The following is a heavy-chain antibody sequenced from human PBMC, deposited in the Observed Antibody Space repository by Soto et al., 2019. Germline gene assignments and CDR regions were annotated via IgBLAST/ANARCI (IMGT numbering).Heavy chain of an antibody. D-gene: IGHD1-1*01. CDR3: ARDADTEDDHYYGMDV. Sequence: EVQLVESGGGLVQPGGSLRLSCAASGFTFSSYWMHWVRQAPGKGLVWVSRINSDGRSTSYADSVKGRFTISRDNAKNTLYLQMNSLRAEDTAVYYCARDADTEDDHYYGMDVWGQGTTVTVSS. CDR2: INSDGRST. V-gene: IGHV3-74*01. CDR1: GFTFSSYW. J-gene: IGHJ6*02.